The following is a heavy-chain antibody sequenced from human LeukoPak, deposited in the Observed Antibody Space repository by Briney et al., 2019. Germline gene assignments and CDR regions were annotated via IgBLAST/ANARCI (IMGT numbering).Heavy chain of an antibody. CDR2: INTSGGST. CDR1: GYTFTSYY. CDR3: ARDSLYGGVDY. V-gene: IGHV1-46*01. D-gene: IGHD4-23*01. Sequence: GASVKVSCRTSGYTFTSYYIHWVRQAPGQGLEWMGIINTSGGSTSYAQKFQGRVTMTRDTSTSTVYIYLSSLRSEDMAVYYCARDSLYGGVDYWGQGTLVTVSS. J-gene: IGHJ4*02.